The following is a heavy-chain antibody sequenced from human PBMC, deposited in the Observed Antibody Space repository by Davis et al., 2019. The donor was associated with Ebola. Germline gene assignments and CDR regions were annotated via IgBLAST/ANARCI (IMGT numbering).Heavy chain of an antibody. J-gene: IGHJ4*02. CDR3: ARDYRHGVDY. Sequence: GESLKISCAASGFTFSSFGMHWVRQAPGKGLDWVAAIWYDGGNKYYADSVKGRFTISRDNSKNTLFLQMNNVRVEDTAVYYCARDYRHGVDYWGQGTLVTVSS. D-gene: IGHD2-8*01. CDR2: IWYDGGNK. V-gene: IGHV3-33*01. CDR1: GFTFSSFG.